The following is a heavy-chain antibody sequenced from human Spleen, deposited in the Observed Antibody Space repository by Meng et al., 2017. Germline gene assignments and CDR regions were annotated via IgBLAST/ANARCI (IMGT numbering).Heavy chain of an antibody. D-gene: IGHD6-6*01. V-gene: IGHV3-48*03. J-gene: IGHJ3*01. Sequence: GESLKISCAASGFSFSTYEMNWVRQAPGKGLEWASYISSSASNIYYADSVKGRFTISRDNSKNTLYLQMNSLRAEDTAVYYCARDLASIPSANDAFDVWGQGTMVTVSS. CDR1: GFSFSTYE. CDR3: ARDLASIPSANDAFDV. CDR2: ISSSASNI.